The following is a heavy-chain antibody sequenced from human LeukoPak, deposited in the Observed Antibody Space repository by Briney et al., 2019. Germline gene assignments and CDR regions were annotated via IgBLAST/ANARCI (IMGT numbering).Heavy chain of an antibody. CDR2: MNPNSGNT. D-gene: IGHD1-7*01. V-gene: IGHV1-8*01. J-gene: IGHJ4*02. CDR3: ARGITGTTFADY. CDR1: GYTFTSYD. Sequence: ASVKVSCKASGYTFTSYDINWVRQATGQGLEWMGWMNPNSGNTGYAQKFQGRVTMTRNTSIGTAYMELSSLRSEDTAVYYCARGITGTTFADYWGQGTLVTVSS.